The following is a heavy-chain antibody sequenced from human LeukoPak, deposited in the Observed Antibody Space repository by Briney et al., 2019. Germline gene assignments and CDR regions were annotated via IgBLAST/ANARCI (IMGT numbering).Heavy chain of an antibody. J-gene: IGHJ4*02. Sequence: GRSLRLSCAASGFTFSSYGMHWVRQAPGKGLEWVAVISYDGSNKYYADSVKGRFTISRDNSKNTLYLQMNSLRAEDTAVYYCAKVSYYYDSSGDYWGQGTLVTVPS. V-gene: IGHV3-30*18. CDR3: AKVSYYYDSSGDY. D-gene: IGHD3-22*01. CDR1: GFTFSSYG. CDR2: ISYDGSNK.